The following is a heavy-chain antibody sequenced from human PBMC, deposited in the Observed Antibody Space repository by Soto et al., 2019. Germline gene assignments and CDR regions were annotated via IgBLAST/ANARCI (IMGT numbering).Heavy chain of an antibody. Sequence: ETLSLTCTVSGGSISSYYWSWIRQPPGKGLEWIGYIYYSGSTNYNPSFKSRVTISVDTSKNQFSLKLSSVTAADTAVYYCARHVTYYDSSGYSTDWGQGTLVTVSS. J-gene: IGHJ4*02. V-gene: IGHV4-59*08. CDR2: IYYSGST. CDR3: ARHVTYYDSSGYSTD. D-gene: IGHD3-22*01. CDR1: GGSISSYY.